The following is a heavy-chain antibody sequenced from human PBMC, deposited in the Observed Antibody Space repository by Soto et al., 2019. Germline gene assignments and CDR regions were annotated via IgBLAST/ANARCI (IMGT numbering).Heavy chain of an antibody. CDR2: IKQDGSEK. J-gene: IGHJ4*02. Sequence: GGSLRLSCAASGFTLSSYWMSWVRQAPGKGLEWVANIKQDGSEKYYVDSVKGRFTISRDNAKNSLYLQMNSLRAEDTAVYYCARDGGTTGWGQGTLVTVSS. CDR3: ARDGGTTG. V-gene: IGHV3-7*01. D-gene: IGHD1-26*01. CDR1: GFTLSSYW.